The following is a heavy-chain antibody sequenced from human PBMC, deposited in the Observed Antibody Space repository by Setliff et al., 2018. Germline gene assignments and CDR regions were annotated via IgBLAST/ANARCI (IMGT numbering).Heavy chain of an antibody. CDR3: ARGGTFRYFDF. J-gene: IGHJ4*02. CDR1: GGSISNTYYY. D-gene: IGHD5-12*01. CDR2: VYYSGTA. V-gene: IGHV4-61*01. Sequence: SETLSLTCTVSGGSISNTYYYWSWIRQPPGKGLEFIGYVYYSGTANYSPSLRSRLTISVDTSKNQFSLKLRSVTAADTAVYYCARGGTFRYFDFWGQGAPVT.